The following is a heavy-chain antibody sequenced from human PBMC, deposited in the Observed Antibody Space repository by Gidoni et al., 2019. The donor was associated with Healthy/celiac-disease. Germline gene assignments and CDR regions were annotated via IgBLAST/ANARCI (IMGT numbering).Heavy chain of an antibody. V-gene: IGHV3-9*01. Sequence: EVPLVESGGGLVQPGRSRRLSCAASGFTFDDYAMHWVRQAPGKGLEWVSGISWNSGSIGYADSVKGRFTISRDNAKNSLYLQMNSLRAEDTALYYCAKDISGSSGNDYWGQGTLVTVSS. CDR3: AKDISGSSGNDY. CDR1: GFTFDDYA. J-gene: IGHJ4*02. CDR2: ISWNSGSI. D-gene: IGHD1-26*01.